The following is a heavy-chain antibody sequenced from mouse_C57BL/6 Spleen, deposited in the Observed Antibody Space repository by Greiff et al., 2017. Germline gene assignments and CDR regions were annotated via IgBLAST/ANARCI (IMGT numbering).Heavy chain of an antibody. CDR2: IWSGGST. D-gene: IGHD1-1*01. CDR1: GFSLTSYG. J-gene: IGHJ4*01. Sequence: VKLMESGPGLVQPSQRLSITCTVSGFSLTSYGVHWVRQSPGKGLEWLGVIWSGGSTDYNAAFISRLSISKDNSKSQVFFKMNSLQADDTAIYYCARNWPLNYYGSSYDAMDYWGQGTSVTVSS. CDR3: ARNWPLNYYGSSYDAMDY. V-gene: IGHV2-2*01.